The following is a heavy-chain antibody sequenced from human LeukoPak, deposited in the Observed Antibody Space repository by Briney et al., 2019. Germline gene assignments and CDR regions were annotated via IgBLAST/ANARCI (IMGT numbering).Heavy chain of an antibody. CDR1: GDSISSTTYY. V-gene: IGHV4-39*01. Sequence: SETLSLTCTVSGDSISSTTYYWGWIRQPPGKGLEWIGSIYYSGSTYYNPSLKSRVTISVDTSKNQFSLRLSSVTAADTAVYYCARGNILTGYCFDFWGQGALVTVSS. J-gene: IGHJ4*02. CDR3: ARGNILTGYCFDF. D-gene: IGHD3-9*01. CDR2: IYYSGST.